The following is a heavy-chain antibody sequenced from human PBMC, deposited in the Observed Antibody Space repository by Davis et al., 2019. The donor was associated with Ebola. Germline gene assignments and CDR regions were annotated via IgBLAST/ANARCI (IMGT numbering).Heavy chain of an antibody. V-gene: IGHV3-30-3*01. CDR1: GFTFSSYT. CDR3: AKGDWNDVMWGAFDI. CDR2: MSYDGSNN. Sequence: GGSLRLSCAASGFTFSSYTMHWVRQAPGKGLEWVAVMSYDGSNNYYADSVKGRFSISRDNSKNTLYLQMNSLRAEDTAVYYCAKGDWNDVMWGAFDIWGQGTMVTVSS. D-gene: IGHD1-1*01. J-gene: IGHJ3*02.